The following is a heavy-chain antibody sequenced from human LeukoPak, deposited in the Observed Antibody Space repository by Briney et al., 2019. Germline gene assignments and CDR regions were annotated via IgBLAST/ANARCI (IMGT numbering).Heavy chain of an antibody. CDR2: IGGSGAST. CDR1: GFTFSIFA. V-gene: IGHV3-23*01. J-gene: IGHJ4*02. CDR3: ARDPGFDY. Sequence: GGSLRLPCAASGFTFSIFAMSWFRQAPGKGLEWVSAIGGSGASTYYPDSVKGRFTISRDNSKNTLYLQMNRLRAEDTAIYYCARDPGFDYWGQGTLVTVSS.